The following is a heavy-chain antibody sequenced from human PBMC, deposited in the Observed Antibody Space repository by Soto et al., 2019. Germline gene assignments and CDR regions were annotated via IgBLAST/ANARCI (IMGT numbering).Heavy chain of an antibody. J-gene: IGHJ6*02. CDR3: ARGGGATPFNLYYYYAMDV. V-gene: IGHV1-46*01. D-gene: IGHD1-26*01. CDR2: INPSSGST. Sequence: ASVKVSCKASGYTFTRYYMHWVRQAPGQGLEWMGIINPSSGSTSYAQKFQGRVTMTRDTSTSTVYMELSSLRSEATAAYYCARGGGATPFNLYYYYAMDVWGQGTPVTVSS. CDR1: GYTFTRYY.